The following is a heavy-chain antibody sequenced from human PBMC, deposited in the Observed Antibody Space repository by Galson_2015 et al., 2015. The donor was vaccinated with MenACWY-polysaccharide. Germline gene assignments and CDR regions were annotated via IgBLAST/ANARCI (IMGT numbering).Heavy chain of an antibody. D-gene: IGHD3-10*01. CDR1: GGSISIYY. Sequence: SETLSLTCTVSGGSISIYYWSWIRQPPGKGLEWIGYIYYTGSTNYSPSLKSRVTISLDTSKNQFSLKLSSVTAADTAVYYCAREVREVSGSNSYYSYYYGTDVWGQGTTVTVSS. CDR3: AREVREVSGSNSYYSYYYGTDV. V-gene: IGHV4-59*01. CDR2: IYYTGST. J-gene: IGHJ6*02.